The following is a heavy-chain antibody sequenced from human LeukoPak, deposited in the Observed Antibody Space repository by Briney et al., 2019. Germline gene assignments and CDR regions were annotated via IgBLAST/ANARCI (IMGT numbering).Heavy chain of an antibody. D-gene: IGHD6-19*01. CDR2: ISSSSSTI. V-gene: IGHV3-48*01. CDR1: AFTFSSYS. CDR3: ARDLLPPATVAATGDAFDI. Sequence: GGSLRLSCAASAFTFSSYSMNWARQAPGKGLEQAPYISSSSSTIYYADSVKGRFTISRDNAKNSLYLQMNSLRAEDTAVYYCARDLLPPATVAATGDAFDIWGQGTMVTVSS. J-gene: IGHJ3*02.